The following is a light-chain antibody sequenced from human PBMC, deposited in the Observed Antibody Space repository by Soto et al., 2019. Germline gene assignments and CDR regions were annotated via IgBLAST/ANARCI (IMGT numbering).Light chain of an antibody. Sequence: IVLTPSPGNLSLSTGERATLSCRASQSVSSSYLAWYQRRPGQTPRLLIYGASTRATGIPDRFSGSGSGTDFTLTISRLEPEDFAVYYCQQYGSSPLTFGGGTKVDNK. J-gene: IGKJ4*01. CDR1: QSVSSSY. CDR2: GAS. CDR3: QQYGSSPLT. V-gene: IGKV3-20*01.